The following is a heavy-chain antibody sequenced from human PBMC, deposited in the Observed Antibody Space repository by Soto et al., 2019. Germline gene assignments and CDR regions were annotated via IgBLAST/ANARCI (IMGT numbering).Heavy chain of an antibody. CDR1: GYTFASYA. V-gene: IGHV1-3*01. CDR3: AKSPLYCSGGSCYSFYYYGMDV. CDR2: INAGNGNT. D-gene: IGHD2-15*01. Sequence: GASVKVSCKASGYTFASYAMRWVRQAPGQRLEWMGWINAGNGNTKYSQKFQGGVTITRDTSASTAYMELSSLRSEDTAVYYCAKSPLYCSGGSCYSFYYYGMDVWGQGTTVTVSS. J-gene: IGHJ6*02.